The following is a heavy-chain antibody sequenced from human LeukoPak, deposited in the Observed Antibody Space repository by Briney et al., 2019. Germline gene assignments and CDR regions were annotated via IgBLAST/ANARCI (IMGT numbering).Heavy chain of an antibody. V-gene: IGHV1-69*13. CDR3: AKGLGYSRSPYYFDY. J-gene: IGHJ4*02. CDR2: IIPIFGTA. D-gene: IGHD6-13*01. Sequence: GASVKVSCKASGGTFSSYAISWVRQAPGQGLEWMGGIIPIFGTANYAQKFQGRVTITADESTSTAYMELSSLRSEDTAVYYCAKGLGYSRSPYYFDYWGQGTLVTVSS. CDR1: GGTFSSYA.